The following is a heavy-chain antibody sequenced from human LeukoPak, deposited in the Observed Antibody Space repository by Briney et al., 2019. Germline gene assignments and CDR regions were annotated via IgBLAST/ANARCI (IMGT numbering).Heavy chain of an antibody. CDR1: GGSISSSSYY. Sequence: SETLSLTCTVSGGSISSSSYYWGWIRQPPGKGLEWIGSIYYSGSTYYNPSLKSRVTISVDTSKNQFSLKLSSVTAADTAVYYCARDPRRGYSGYDPEYYFDYWGQGTLVTVSS. V-gene: IGHV4-39*07. CDR2: IYYSGST. CDR3: ARDPRRGYSGYDPEYYFDY. D-gene: IGHD5-12*01. J-gene: IGHJ4*02.